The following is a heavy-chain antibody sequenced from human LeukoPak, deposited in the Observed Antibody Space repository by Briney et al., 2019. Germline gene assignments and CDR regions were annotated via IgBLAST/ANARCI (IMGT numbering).Heavy chain of an antibody. CDR3: RGSGSYCHEHDWFDP. CDR2: ISGGST. Sequence: GGSLRLSCAASGFTVSSNEMSWVRQAPGKGLEWVSSISGGSTYYADSRKGRFTISRDNSKNTLHLQMNSLSAEDTAVYYCRGSGSYCHEHDWFDPWGQGTLVTVSS. CDR1: GFTVSSNE. J-gene: IGHJ5*02. D-gene: IGHD1-26*01. V-gene: IGHV3-38-3*01.